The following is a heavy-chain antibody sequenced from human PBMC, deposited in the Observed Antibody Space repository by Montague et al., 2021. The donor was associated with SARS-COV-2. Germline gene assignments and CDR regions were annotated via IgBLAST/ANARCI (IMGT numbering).Heavy chain of an antibody. J-gene: IGHJ4*02. CDR1: GGSISSGSYY. D-gene: IGHD5-12*01. CDR2: IYTSGTT. Sequence: TLSLTCTVSGGSISSGSYYWSWIRQPAGKGLEWIGRIYTSGTTDYSXSLKSRVTISVDTSKNRFSLKPTSVTAADTAVYYCARAHSGSWAHLDNWGQGSLVTVSS. CDR3: ARAHSGSWAHLDN. V-gene: IGHV4-61*02.